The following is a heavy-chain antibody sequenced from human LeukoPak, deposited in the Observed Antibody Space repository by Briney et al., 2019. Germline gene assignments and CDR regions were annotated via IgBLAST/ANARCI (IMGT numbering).Heavy chain of an antibody. V-gene: IGHV3-21*01. CDR2: INSGTSYI. J-gene: IGHJ5*01. Sequence: GGSLRLSCAASGFTFSGYSMNWVRQAPGKGLEWVSSINSGTSYIYYADSVKGRFTISEDNAQKSLYLQMSSLRAEDTAVYYCARVVNPYNPGRYFDYWGHGTLVTVSS. D-gene: IGHD1-1*01. CDR3: ARVVNPYNPGRYFDY. CDR1: GFTFSGYS.